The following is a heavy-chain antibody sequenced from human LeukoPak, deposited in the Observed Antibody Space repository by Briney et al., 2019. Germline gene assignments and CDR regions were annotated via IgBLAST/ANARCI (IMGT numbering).Heavy chain of an antibody. V-gene: IGHV3-33*06. CDR2: IWYDGSNK. Sequence: GRSLRLSCAASGFTFSSYGMHWVRQAPGKGLEWVAVIWYDGSNKYYADSVKGRFTISRDNSKNTLYLQMNSLRAEDTAVYYCAKFLDFWSGPTTYWGQGTLVTVSS. CDR3: AKFLDFWSGPTTY. D-gene: IGHD3-3*01. CDR1: GFTFSSYG. J-gene: IGHJ4*02.